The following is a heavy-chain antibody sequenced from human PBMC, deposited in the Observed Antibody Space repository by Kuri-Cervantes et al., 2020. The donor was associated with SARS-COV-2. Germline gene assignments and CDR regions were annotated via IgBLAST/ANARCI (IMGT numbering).Heavy chain of an antibody. J-gene: IGHJ4*02. D-gene: IGHD3-3*01. CDR2: IYSGGGT. V-gene: IGHV3-53*01. CDR1: GFTVSSNY. Sequence: GESLKISYAASGFTVSSNYMSWVRQAPGKGLEWVSVIYSGGGTYYADSVKGRFTISRDNSKNTLYLQMNSLRAEDTAVYYCARSPTYYDFWSGYLTHYFDYWGQGTLVTVSS. CDR3: ARSPTYYDFWSGYLTHYFDY.